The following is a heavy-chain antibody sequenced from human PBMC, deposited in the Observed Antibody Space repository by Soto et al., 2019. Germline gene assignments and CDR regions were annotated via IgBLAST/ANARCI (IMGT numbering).Heavy chain of an antibody. Sequence: GGSLRLSCAASGFTFSTFWMCWVRQAPGKGQEWVANIKQDGSETYYVDSVKGRFTISRDNAKNSLYLQMNSLRAEDTAVYYCAIDSGTSDYWGQGTLVTVSS. D-gene: IGHD1-1*01. CDR3: AIDSGTSDY. V-gene: IGHV3-7*01. CDR1: GFTFSTFW. CDR2: IKQDGSET. J-gene: IGHJ4*02.